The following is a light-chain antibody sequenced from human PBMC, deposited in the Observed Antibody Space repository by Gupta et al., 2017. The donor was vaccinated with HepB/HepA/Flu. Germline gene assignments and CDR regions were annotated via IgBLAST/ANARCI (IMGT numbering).Light chain of an antibody. CDR2: WGS. CDR1: QSLLHSNGYNF. V-gene: IGKV2-28*01. Sequence: DIVLTQSPLSLPVTPGEPASISCRSSQSLLHSNGYNFLDWYLQKPGQSPQLLIYWGSNRASGVPDRFSASGSGTDFTLEISRVEAEDVGVYYCMQSLQGQTFGPGTRVDIK. CDR3: MQSLQGQT. J-gene: IGKJ3*01.